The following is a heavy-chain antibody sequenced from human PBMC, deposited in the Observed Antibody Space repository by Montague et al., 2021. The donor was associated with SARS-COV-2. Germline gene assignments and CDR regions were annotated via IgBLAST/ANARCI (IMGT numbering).Heavy chain of an antibody. J-gene: IGHJ6*02. D-gene: IGHD3-22*01. Sequence: SETLSLTCTVFGDSITDDDWSWIRQPPGKGLEWIVNIFKNGKTDXXPSLRSRVITSVDTSKSQFSLKVTSVTAADTAVYYCARYYERSLDVWGQGTTVTVSS. CDR1: GDSITDDD. CDR3: ARYYERSLDV. CDR2: IFKNGKT. V-gene: IGHV4-59*08.